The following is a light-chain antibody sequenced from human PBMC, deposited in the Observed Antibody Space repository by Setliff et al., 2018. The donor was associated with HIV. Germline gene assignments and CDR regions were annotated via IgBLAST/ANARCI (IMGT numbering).Light chain of an antibody. Sequence: QSALTQPRSVSGSPGQSITISCTGTSSDFGAYDYVSWYQQHPGKAPKLIIFDVTERPSGVPDRFSGSKSGNTASLTISGLQSADEADYYCCSNAARPTFYVFGTGTKVNRP. CDR3: CSNAARPTFYV. CDR2: DVT. CDR1: SSDFGAYDY. V-gene: IGLV2-11*01. J-gene: IGLJ1*01.